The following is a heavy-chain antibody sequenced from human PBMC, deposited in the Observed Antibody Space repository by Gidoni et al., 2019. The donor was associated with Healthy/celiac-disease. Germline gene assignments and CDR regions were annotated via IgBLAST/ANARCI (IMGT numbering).Heavy chain of an antibody. CDR1: GFTFRSYG. J-gene: IGHJ2*01. CDR3: AKEGYDILTGWGSWYFDL. Sequence: QVQLVESGGGVVQPGRSLRLSCAASGFTFRSYGMHGVRQAPGKGLEWVAVISYDGSNKYDADSVKGRFTISRDNSKNTLYLQMNSLRAEDTAVYYCAKEGYDILTGWGSWYFDLWGRGTLVTVSS. CDR2: ISYDGSNK. D-gene: IGHD3-9*01. V-gene: IGHV3-30*18.